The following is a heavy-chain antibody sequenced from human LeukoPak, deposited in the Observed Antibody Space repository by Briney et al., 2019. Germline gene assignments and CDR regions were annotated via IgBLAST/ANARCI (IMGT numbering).Heavy chain of an antibody. Sequence: ASVKVSCKASGYTFTSYDINWVRQATGQGLEWMGWMNPNGGNTGYAQKFQGRVTMTRGTSISTAYMGLSRLRSDDTAVYYCARDGGWYPRYYYYYMDVWGKGTTVTISS. D-gene: IGHD6-19*01. CDR2: MNPNGGNT. V-gene: IGHV1-8*02. CDR3: ARDGGWYPRYYYYYMDV. J-gene: IGHJ6*03. CDR1: GYTFTSYD.